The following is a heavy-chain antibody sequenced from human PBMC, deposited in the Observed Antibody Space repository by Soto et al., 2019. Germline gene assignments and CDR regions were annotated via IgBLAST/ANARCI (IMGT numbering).Heavy chain of an antibody. CDR2: IYPGDSDT. CDR1: GYSFTSYW. CDR3: ARPPLCGGDGNTPSYYCGRDV. J-gene: IGHJ6*04. Sequence: PGESLKISCKGSGYSFTSYWIGWVRQMPGKGLEWMGIIYPGDSDTRYSPSFQGQVTISADKSISTAYLQWSSLKASDTAMYYCARPPLCGGDGNTPSYYCGRDVGGKGPRVTVP. V-gene: IGHV5-51*01. D-gene: IGHD2-21*02.